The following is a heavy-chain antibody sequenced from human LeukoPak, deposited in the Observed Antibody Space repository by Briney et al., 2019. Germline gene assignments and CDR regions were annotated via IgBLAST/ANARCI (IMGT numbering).Heavy chain of an antibody. J-gene: IGHJ4*02. D-gene: IGHD3-22*01. CDR2: ISPSGGST. CDR1: GFTFRSYA. Sequence: GGSLRLSWAASGFTFRSYAMSWVRQAPGKGLEWVSGISPSGGSTYYADSVKGRFTISRDNSKNTLYLQMNSLRAEDTAVYYCAKDWNYDSSGLNYFDHWGQGTLVTVSS. CDR3: AKDWNYDSSGLNYFDH. V-gene: IGHV3-23*01.